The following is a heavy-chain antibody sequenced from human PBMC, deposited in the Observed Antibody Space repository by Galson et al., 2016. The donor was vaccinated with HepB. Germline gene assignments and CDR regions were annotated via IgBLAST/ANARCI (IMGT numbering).Heavy chain of an antibody. CDR1: GFTFNDYC. CDR2: ISGGGESI. V-gene: IGHV3-11*01. CDR3: ARDETGDYYYGMDV. Sequence: SLRLSCAASGFTFNDYCINWIRQAPGKGLEWVSYISGGGESISYADSVKGRFTISRDNAKNSVYLQMNSLRAEDTAVYFCARDETGDYYYGMDVWGQGTTVTVSS. J-gene: IGHJ6*02.